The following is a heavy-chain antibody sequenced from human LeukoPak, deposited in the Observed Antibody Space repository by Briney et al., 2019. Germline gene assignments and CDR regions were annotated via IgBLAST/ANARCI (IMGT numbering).Heavy chain of an antibody. V-gene: IGHV3-21*01. CDR1: GFTFSSCS. Sequence: GGSLRLSCAASGFTFSSCSMNWVRQAPGKGLEWVSSISSSSSYIYYADSVKGRFTISRDNAKNSLYLQMNSLRAEDTAVYYCARDRCSGGSCKYYFDYWGQGTLVTVSS. CDR3: ARDRCSGGSCKYYFDY. D-gene: IGHD2-15*01. J-gene: IGHJ4*02. CDR2: ISSSSSYI.